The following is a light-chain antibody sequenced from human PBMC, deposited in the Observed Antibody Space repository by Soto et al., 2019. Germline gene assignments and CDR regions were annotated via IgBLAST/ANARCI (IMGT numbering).Light chain of an antibody. J-gene: IGLJ2*01. CDR1: SSDVGGYNY. CDR3: SSYTSSSTLV. V-gene: IGLV2-14*01. CDR2: EVS. Sequence: QSALTQPASVSGSPGQYITISCTGTSSDVGGYNYVSWYQQHPGKAPKLMIYEVSNRPSGVSKRFSGSKSGNTASLTISGLQAEDEADYYGSSYTSSSTLVFVGGTKVTVL.